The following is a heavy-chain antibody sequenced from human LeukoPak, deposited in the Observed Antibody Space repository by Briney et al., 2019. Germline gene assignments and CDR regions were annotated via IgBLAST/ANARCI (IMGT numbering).Heavy chain of an antibody. CDR3: AMASSTSSGWFDP. CDR2: ISGSGGST. V-gene: IGHV3-23*01. CDR1: GSPFSAFA. J-gene: IGHJ5*02. D-gene: IGHD2-2*01. Sequence: GGPLSPSWPPPGSPFSAFALIGFGRPPGRGLRWASTISGSGGSTYYADSVKGRFTISRDNSKNTLYLQMNSLRAEDMAVYYCAMASSTSSGWFDPWGQGTPVTVSS.